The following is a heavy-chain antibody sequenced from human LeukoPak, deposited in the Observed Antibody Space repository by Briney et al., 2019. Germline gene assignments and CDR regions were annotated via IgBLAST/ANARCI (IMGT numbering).Heavy chain of an antibody. CDR3: ARDTSAWRYGMDV. CDR1: GGSISSTSYY. CDR2: IYYSGST. V-gene: IGHV4-39*02. J-gene: IGHJ6*02. Sequence: SETLSLTCTVSGGSISSTSYYWGWIRQPPGKGLEWIGSIYYSGSTYYNASLKSRVTISVDTSKNQFSLKLSSVTAADTAVYYCARDTSAWRYGMDVWGQGTTVTVSS. D-gene: IGHD6-19*01.